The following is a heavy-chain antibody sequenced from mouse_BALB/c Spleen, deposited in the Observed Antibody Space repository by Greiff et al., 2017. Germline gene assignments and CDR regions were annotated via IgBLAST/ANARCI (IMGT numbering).Heavy chain of an antibody. D-gene: IGHD2-2*01. CDR1: GFNIKDYY. J-gene: IGHJ1*01. Sequence: VQQQQSGAELVRSGASVKLSCTASGFNIKDYYMHWVKQRPEQGLEWIGWIDPENGDTEYAPKFQGKATMTADTSSNTAYLQLSSLTSEDTAVYYCTLYYGYDGGDWYFDVWGAGTTVTVSS. CDR3: TLYYGYDGGDWYFDV. V-gene: IGHV14-4*02. CDR2: IDPENGDT.